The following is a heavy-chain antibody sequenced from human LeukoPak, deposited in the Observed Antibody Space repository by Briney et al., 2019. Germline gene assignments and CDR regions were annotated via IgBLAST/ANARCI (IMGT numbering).Heavy chain of an antibody. CDR2: INAGNGNT. D-gene: IGHD5-12*01. CDR1: GYIFTSYT. CDR3: ARGGGYSGYEAFDY. V-gene: IGHV1-3*01. J-gene: IGHJ4*02. Sequence: ASVKVSCKTSGYIFTSYTMHWVRQVPGQRLEWMGWINAGNGNTKYSQKFQDRVTITRDTSASTAYMELSGLRSEDTAVYYCARGGGYSGYEAFDYWGQGTLVTVSS.